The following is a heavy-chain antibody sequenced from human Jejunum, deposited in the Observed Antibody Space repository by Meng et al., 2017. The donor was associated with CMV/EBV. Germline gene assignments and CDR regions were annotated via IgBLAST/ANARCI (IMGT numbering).Heavy chain of an antibody. Sequence: AAAGFTFSGDARSWVRQAPGRGLEWVSTISDSGDNTYYADSVKGRFTVSRDNSKKMLYLHVNSLRAEDTALYYCAKIWPTVTFDYWGQGTLVTVSS. CDR3: AKIWPTVTFDY. CDR2: ISDSGDNT. D-gene: IGHD4-17*01. J-gene: IGHJ4*02. CDR1: GFTFSGDA. V-gene: IGHV3-23*01.